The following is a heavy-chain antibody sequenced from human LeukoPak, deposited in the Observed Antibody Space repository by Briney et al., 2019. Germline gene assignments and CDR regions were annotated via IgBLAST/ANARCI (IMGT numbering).Heavy chain of an antibody. D-gene: IGHD2-2*01. CDR3: ASLVVPDAMEEWFAP. V-gene: IGHV4-34*01. Sequence: SSETLSLTCAVYGGSFSGYYWSWIRQPPGKGLEWIGEINHSGSTNYNPSLKSRVTISVDTSKNQFSLKLSSVTAADTAVYYCASLVVPDAMEEWFAPWGQGTLVTVSS. J-gene: IGHJ5*02. CDR2: INHSGST. CDR1: GGSFSGYY.